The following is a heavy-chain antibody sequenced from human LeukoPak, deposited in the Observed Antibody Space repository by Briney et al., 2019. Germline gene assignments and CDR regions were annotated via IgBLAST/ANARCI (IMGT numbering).Heavy chain of an antibody. CDR1: GGSFSGYY. Sequence: SETLSLTCAVYGGSFSGYYWSWIRQPPGKGLEWIGEINHSGSTNCNPSLKSRVTISVDTSKNQFSLKLSSVTAADTAVYYCARGVRATIPYYYGMDVWGKGTTVTVSS. CDR2: INHSGST. CDR3: ARGVRATIPYYYGMDV. V-gene: IGHV4-34*01. D-gene: IGHD5-12*01. J-gene: IGHJ6*04.